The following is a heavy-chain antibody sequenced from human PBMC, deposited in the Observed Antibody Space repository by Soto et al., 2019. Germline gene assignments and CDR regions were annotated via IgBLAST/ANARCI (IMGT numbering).Heavy chain of an antibody. J-gene: IGHJ4*02. D-gene: IGHD1-1*01. V-gene: IGHV3-53*01. CDR2: IYSGGET. CDR1: GFSVSDSY. CDR3: ARDSISYGTGVNDY. Sequence: DVQLVESGGGLIQPGGSLRLSCAASGFSVSDSYLSWVRQAPGKGLEWVSIIYSGGETYYADSLKGRFTISRDSSNNMLYLQMNNLRAEDTAVYYCARDSISYGTGVNDYWGQGTLVTVSS.